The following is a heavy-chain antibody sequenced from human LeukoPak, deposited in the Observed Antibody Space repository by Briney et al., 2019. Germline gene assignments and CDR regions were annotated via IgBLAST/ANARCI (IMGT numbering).Heavy chain of an antibody. CDR3: AKDSAYYYDSSGYYYD. CDR2: IQTDGSSK. D-gene: IGHD3-22*01. Sequence: GGSLRLSCVSSGFTFSRYGIHWVRQDPGKGLEWVSFIQTDGSSKYYADSVKGRFTISRDNSKNTLYLQMNSLRAEDTAMYYCAKDSAYYYDSSGYYYDWGQGTLVTVSS. CDR1: GFTFSRYG. V-gene: IGHV3-30*02. J-gene: IGHJ4*02.